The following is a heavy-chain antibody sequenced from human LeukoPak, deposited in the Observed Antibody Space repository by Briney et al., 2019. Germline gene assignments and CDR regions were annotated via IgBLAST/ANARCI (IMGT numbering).Heavy chain of an antibody. V-gene: IGHV3-23*01. Sequence: GGSLRLSRAGSGFTSSSYAMIWVRQAPGKGLDWVSGIYGGSTFDADSVKGRFTISRDNSKNTLFLQMNSLRAEDTAVYYCAKALVTSPIYNWYFDLWGRGTLVTVSS. CDR3: AKALVTSPIYNWYFDL. CDR1: GFTSSSYA. CDR2: IYGGST. J-gene: IGHJ2*01. D-gene: IGHD4-11*01.